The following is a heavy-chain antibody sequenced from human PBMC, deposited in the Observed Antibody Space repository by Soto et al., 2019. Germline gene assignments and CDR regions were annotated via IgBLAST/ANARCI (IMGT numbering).Heavy chain of an antibody. V-gene: IGHV2-5*01. CDR2: IYWNDDK. J-gene: IGHJ4*02. D-gene: IGHD3-22*01. CDR1: GFSLSTSGVG. CDR3: AHVSQYYYDSSGYSQFDY. Sequence: SGPTLVNPTQTLTLTCTFSGFSLSTSGVGVGWIRQPPGKALEWLALIYWNDDKRYSPSLKSRLTITKDTSKNQVVLTMTNMDPVDTATYYSAHVSQYYYDSSGYSQFDYWGQGTLVTVSS.